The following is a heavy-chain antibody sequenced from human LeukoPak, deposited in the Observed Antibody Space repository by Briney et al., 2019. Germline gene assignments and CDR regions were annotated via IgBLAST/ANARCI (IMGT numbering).Heavy chain of an antibody. CDR3: AKDMGGDLFSYNWFDP. CDR2: ISWSSGSI. Sequence: GRSLRLSCAASGFTFGDYAMHWVRQAPGKGLEWVSSISWSSGSIGYADSVKGRFTISRDNAKNSLYLQMNSLRAEDTALYYCAKDMGGDLFSYNWFDPWGQGTLVTVSS. J-gene: IGHJ5*02. CDR1: GFTFGDYA. V-gene: IGHV3-9*01. D-gene: IGHD2-21*01.